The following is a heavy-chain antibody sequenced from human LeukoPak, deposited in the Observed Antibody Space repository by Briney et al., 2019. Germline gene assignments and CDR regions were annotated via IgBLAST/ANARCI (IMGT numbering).Heavy chain of an antibody. Sequence: GGSLRLSCAASGFTLSSYGMHWVRQAPGKGLEWVAFIRYDGSNKYYADSVKGRFTISRDNSKNTLYLQMNSLRAEDTAVYYCAREFTVNNAFDIWGQGTMVTVSS. CDR1: GFTLSSYG. D-gene: IGHD4-17*01. CDR3: AREFTVNNAFDI. V-gene: IGHV3-30*02. CDR2: IRYDGSNK. J-gene: IGHJ3*02.